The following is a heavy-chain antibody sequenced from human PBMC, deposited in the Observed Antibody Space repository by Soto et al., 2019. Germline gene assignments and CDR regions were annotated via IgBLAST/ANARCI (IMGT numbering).Heavy chain of an antibody. CDR3: EKDALPHTDGRIVLEPSEPSN. Sequence: QVQLVESVGGVVQPGRSLRLSCAASGFTFSSYGMHWVRQAPAKGLEWVAVISYDGSNKYYADSVKGRVTIARDNSKNTMYLQMNSLRDEDTTVYYSEKDALPHTDGRIVLEPSEPSNWG. CDR1: GFTFSSYG. V-gene: IGHV3-30*18. CDR2: ISYDGSNK. D-gene: IGHD2-2*01. J-gene: IGHJ1*01.